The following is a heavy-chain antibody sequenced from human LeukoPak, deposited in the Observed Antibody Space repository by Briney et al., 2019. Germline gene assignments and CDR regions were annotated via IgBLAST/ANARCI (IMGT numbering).Heavy chain of an antibody. Sequence: GGSLRLSCAASGFTVSSNYMSWVRQAPGKGLEWVSVIYSGGSSYYADSVKGRFTISRDTSKNTLYLQMNSLRAEDTAVYYCARDRAQNYYDSSGGMDVWGQGTTVTVSS. V-gene: IGHV3-53*01. J-gene: IGHJ6*02. CDR1: GFTVSSNY. D-gene: IGHD3-22*01. CDR3: ARDRAQNYYDSSGGMDV. CDR2: IYSGGSS.